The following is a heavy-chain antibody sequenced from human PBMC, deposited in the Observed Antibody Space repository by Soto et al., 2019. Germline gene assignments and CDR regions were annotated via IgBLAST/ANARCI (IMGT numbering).Heavy chain of an antibody. D-gene: IGHD1-20*01. CDR2: IYSIGNT. J-gene: IGHJ4*02. CDR3: ARQTNFHGNNRFFDY. CDR1: GGSIYSSSYS. V-gene: IGHV4-39*01. Sequence: QVQLQESGPGLVKPSETLSLTCTVSGGSIYSSSYSWGWIRQPPGKGLEWIGSIYSIGNTSYNPSFKRRDTISVDTSKSQFSLKLSSVTAADTAVFYCARQTNFHGNNRFFDYCGEGTLVTVSS.